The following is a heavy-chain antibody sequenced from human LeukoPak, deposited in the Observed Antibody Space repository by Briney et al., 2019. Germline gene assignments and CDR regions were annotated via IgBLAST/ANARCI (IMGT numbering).Heavy chain of an antibody. CDR2: IKPSDGGT. J-gene: IGHJ4*02. CDR3: ARELNGGYFDY. V-gene: IGHV1-46*01. CDR1: GYTFTGYY. Sequence: ASVKVSCKASGYTFTGYYIHWVRQAPGQGLEWMGIIKPSDGGTGYAQKFQGRVTMTSDTSTSTVYMELSSLTSEDTAVYYCARELNGGYFDYWGQGTLVTVSS. D-gene: IGHD2-8*01.